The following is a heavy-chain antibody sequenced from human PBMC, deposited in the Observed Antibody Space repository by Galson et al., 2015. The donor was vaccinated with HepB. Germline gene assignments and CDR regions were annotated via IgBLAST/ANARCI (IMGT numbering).Heavy chain of an antibody. V-gene: IGHV3-33*06. CDR1: GFIFSSHG. CDR3: AKEAARVSDYGNAFDI. D-gene: IGHD4/OR15-4a*01. CDR2: IWYDGSHK. Sequence: SLRLSCAASGFIFSSHGMHWDRQAPGKGLEWVAVIWYDGSHKYYADSVKGRFIISRDGSKNTMYLQMNSLRAEDTAVYYCAKEAARVSDYGNAFDIWGQGTRVTVSS. J-gene: IGHJ3*02.